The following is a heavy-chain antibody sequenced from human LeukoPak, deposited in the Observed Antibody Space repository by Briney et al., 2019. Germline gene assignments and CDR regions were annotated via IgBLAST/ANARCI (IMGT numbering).Heavy chain of an antibody. D-gene: IGHD3-22*01. V-gene: IGHV3-23*01. CDR1: GFTFSNYA. J-gene: IGHJ4*02. CDR3: ATNYYDSSGYYPDFDY. Sequence: GGSLRLSCAASGFTFSNYAMNWVRQAPGKGLEWVSAMTGSGRNTYYADSVKGRFTISRDNSNNTLYLQMNSLRAEDTAVYYCATNYYDSSGYYPDFDYWAQGALVTVSS. CDR2: MTGSGRNT.